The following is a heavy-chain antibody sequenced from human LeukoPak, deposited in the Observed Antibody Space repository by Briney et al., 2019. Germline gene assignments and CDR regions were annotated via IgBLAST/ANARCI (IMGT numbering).Heavy chain of an antibody. CDR1: GYTFTSYG. V-gene: IGHV1-69*13. CDR3: ARAIGGATPSLFDY. CDR2: IIPIFGTA. D-gene: IGHD1-26*01. J-gene: IGHJ4*02. Sequence: ASVKVSCKASGYTFTSYGISWVRQAPGQGLEWMGGIIPIFGTANYAQKFQGRVTITADESTSTAYMELSSLRSEDTAVYYCARAIGGATPSLFDYWGQGTLVTVSS.